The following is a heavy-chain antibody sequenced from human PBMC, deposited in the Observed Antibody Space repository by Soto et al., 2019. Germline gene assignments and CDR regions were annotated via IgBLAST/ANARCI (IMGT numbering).Heavy chain of an antibody. J-gene: IGHJ4*02. Sequence: GGSLRLSCAASGFTFRSYSMNWVRQAPGKGLEWVSYISASSGTIYYADSVKGRFTISRDNAKNSLYLQMNSLRAEDTAVYYCASPPLLWSYWGQGTLVTVSS. CDR1: GFTFRSYS. CDR3: ASPPLLWSY. V-gene: IGHV3-48*01. CDR2: ISASSGTI. D-gene: IGHD3-10*01.